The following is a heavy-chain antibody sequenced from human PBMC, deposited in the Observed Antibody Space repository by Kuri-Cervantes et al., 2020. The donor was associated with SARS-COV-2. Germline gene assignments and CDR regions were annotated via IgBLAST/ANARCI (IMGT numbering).Heavy chain of an antibody. Sequence: SETLSLTCAVYGGSFSGYYWSWIRQPPGKGLEWIGEINHSGSTNYNPSLKSRVTISVDTSKNQFSLKLSSVTAADTAVYYCARGPTPRSRNYYGMDVWGQGTTVTVYS. CDR2: INHSGST. J-gene: IGHJ6*02. CDR1: GGSFSGYY. V-gene: IGHV4-34*01. CDR3: ARGPTPRSRNYYGMDV.